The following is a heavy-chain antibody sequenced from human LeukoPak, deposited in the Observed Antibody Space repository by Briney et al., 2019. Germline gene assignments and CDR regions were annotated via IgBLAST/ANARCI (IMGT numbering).Heavy chain of an antibody. CDR2: IIPIFGTA. Sequence: SVKVSCKASGGTFSSYAISWVRQAPGQGLEWMGGIIPIFGTANYAQKFQGRVTITTDESTSTAYMELSSLRSEDTAVYYCARGVGATPKAVYFDYWGQGTLVTVSS. CDR3: ARGVGATPKAVYFDY. D-gene: IGHD1-26*01. J-gene: IGHJ4*02. V-gene: IGHV1-69*05. CDR1: GGTFSSYA.